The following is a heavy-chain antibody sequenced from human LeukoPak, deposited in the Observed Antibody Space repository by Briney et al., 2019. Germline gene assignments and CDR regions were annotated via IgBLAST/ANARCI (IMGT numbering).Heavy chain of an antibody. CDR2: IYYSGST. V-gene: IGHV4-30-4*08. CDR3: ARDGTQRGYSYAFDI. D-gene: IGHD5-18*01. J-gene: IGHJ3*02. CDR1: GGSISSGDYY. Sequence: SQTLSLTYTVSGGSISSGDYYWRWIRQPPGKGLEWIGYIYYSGSTYYNPSLKSRVTISVDTSKNQFSLKLSSVTAADTAVYYCARDGTQRGYSYAFDIWGQGTMVTVSS.